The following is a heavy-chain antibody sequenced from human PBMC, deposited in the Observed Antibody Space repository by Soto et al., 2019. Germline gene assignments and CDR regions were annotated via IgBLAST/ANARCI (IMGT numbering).Heavy chain of an antibody. V-gene: IGHV3-21*01. CDR1: GFTFSSYS. Sequence: GGSLRLSCAASGFTFSSYSMNWVRQAPGKGLEWVSSISSSSSYIYYADSVKGRFTISRDNAKNSLYLQMNSLRAEDTAVYYCARHPEVVVPAAPDYWGQGTLVTVSS. D-gene: IGHD2-2*01. J-gene: IGHJ4*02. CDR3: ARHPEVVVPAAPDY. CDR2: ISSSSSYI.